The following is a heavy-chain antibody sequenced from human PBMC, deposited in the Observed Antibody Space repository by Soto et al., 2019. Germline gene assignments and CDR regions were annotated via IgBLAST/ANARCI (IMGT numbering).Heavy chain of an antibody. Sequence: QVQLVQSGAEVKKPGASVKVSCKASGYTFTSYGISWVRQAPGQGLEWMGWISAYNGNTNYAQKLQGRVTMTTDTSTSTAYMELRSLRSDDTAVYYCAREGGVYYYDSSGYSYAFDIWGQGTMVTVSS. V-gene: IGHV1-18*01. CDR1: GYTFTSYG. J-gene: IGHJ3*02. CDR3: AREGGVYYYDSSGYSYAFDI. CDR2: ISAYNGNT. D-gene: IGHD3-22*01.